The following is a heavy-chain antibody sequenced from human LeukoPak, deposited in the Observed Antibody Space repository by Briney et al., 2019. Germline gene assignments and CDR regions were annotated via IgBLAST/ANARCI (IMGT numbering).Heavy chain of an antibody. V-gene: IGHV1-2*02. CDR3: ARDGVGTYDY. CDR2: INPNNGDT. J-gene: IGHJ4*02. D-gene: IGHD1-26*01. CDR1: GYTFTDYY. Sequence: GASVKVSCKASGYTFTDYYIHWLRQAPGQGLEWMGWINPNNGDTNYAQKFRGSVTMTRDTSISTAYMELSTLTSDDTAVYYCARDGVGTYDYWGQGTLVTVSS.